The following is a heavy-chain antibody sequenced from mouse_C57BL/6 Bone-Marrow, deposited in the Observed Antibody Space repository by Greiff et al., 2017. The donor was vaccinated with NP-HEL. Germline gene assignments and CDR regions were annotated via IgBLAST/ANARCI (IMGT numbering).Heavy chain of an antibody. V-gene: IGHV1-15*01. CDR3: TRCDYEAY. CDR1: GYTFTDYE. CDR2: IDPETGGT. J-gene: IGHJ3*01. D-gene: IGHD2-4*01. Sequence: QVQLKQSGAELVRPGASVTLSCKASGYTFTDYEMHWVKQTPVHGLEWIGAIDPETGGTAYNQKFKGKAILTADKSSSTAYMELRSLTSEDSAVYYCTRCDYEAYWGQGTLVTVSA.